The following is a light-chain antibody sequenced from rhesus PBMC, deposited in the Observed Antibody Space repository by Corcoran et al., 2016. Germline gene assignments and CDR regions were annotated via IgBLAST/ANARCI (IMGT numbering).Light chain of an antibody. V-gene: IGKV1-74*01. CDR2: AAS. Sequence: DIQMTQSPSSLFASVGDRVTITGRASNNVKNYLHWYQQKPGKAPKLLINAASTLQSGAPSRFSGSGSWTDYTFTISSLPPEAVTTSFCQHSYRTPLTFVGGTKVEIK. CDR1: NNVKNY. CDR3: QHSYRTPLT. J-gene: IGKJ4*01.